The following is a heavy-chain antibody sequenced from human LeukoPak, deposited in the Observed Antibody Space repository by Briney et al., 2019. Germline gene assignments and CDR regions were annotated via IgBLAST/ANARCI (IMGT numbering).Heavy chain of an antibody. CDR3: AKVGCSSTSCQENYYHGMDV. CDR2: ISGSGGTT. CDR1: GFTFSSYT. Sequence: GGSLRLSCAASGFTFSSYTVSWVRQAPGKGLEWVSAISGSGGTTYYADSVKGRFTISRDNSKNTLFLQMNSLRAEDTAVYYCAKVGCSSTSCQENYYHGMDVWGQGTTVTVSS. J-gene: IGHJ6*02. D-gene: IGHD2-2*01. V-gene: IGHV3-23*01.